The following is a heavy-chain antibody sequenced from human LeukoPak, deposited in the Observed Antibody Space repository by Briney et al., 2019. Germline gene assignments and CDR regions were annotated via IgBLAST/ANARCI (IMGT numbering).Heavy chain of an antibody. Sequence: GGSLRLSCAASGFTFSSYGMHWVRQAPGKGREWVAVISYDGSNKYYADSVKGRFTISRDNSKNPLYLQMNSLRAEDTAVYYCAKGGYYDILTGYYPAFDYWGQGTLVTVSS. J-gene: IGHJ4*02. V-gene: IGHV3-30*18. CDR3: AKGGYYDILTGYYPAFDY. D-gene: IGHD3-9*01. CDR1: GFTFSSYG. CDR2: ISYDGSNK.